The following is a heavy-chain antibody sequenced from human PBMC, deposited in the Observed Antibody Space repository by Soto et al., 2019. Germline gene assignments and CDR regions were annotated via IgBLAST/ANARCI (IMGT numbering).Heavy chain of an antibody. J-gene: IGHJ3*02. CDR3: AVQWVVVITTYPLRGAFDI. CDR2: ISYDGSNK. V-gene: IGHV3-30*03. D-gene: IGHD3-22*01. Sequence: QVQLVESGGGVVQPGRSLRLSCAASGFTFSSYGMHWVRQAPGKGLEWVAVISYDGSNKYYADSVKGRFTISRDNSKNTLHLQKNSLRAEDTAVYYCAVQWVVVITTYPLRGAFDIWGQGTMVTVSS. CDR1: GFTFSSYG.